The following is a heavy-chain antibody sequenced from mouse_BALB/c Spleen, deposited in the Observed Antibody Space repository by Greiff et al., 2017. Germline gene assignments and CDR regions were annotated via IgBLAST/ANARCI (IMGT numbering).Heavy chain of an antibody. V-gene: IGHV14-3*02. CDR3: ARIYYDYDEYYAMDY. J-gene: IGHJ4*01. CDR2: IDPANGNT. Sequence: EVKLQESGAELVKPGASVKLSCTASGFNIKDTYMHWVKQRPEQGLEWIGRIDPANGNTKYDPKFQGKATITADTSSNTAYLQLSSLTSEDTAVYYCARIYYDYDEYYAMDYWGQGTSVTVAA. D-gene: IGHD2-4*01. CDR1: GFNIKDTY.